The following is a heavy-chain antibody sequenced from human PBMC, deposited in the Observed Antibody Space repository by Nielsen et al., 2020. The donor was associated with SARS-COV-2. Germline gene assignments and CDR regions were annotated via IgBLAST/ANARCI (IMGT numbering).Heavy chain of an antibody. CDR1: GFTFDYYA. Sequence: SLKISCAASGFTFDYYAMHWVRQAPGKGLEWVSGISWNSGSIGYADSVKGRFTISRDNAKNSLYLQMNSLRAEDTAVYYCAKGAAAGDLFDIWGQGTMVTVSS. CDR2: ISWNSGSI. V-gene: IGHV3-9*01. D-gene: IGHD6-13*01. CDR3: AKGAAAGDLFDI. J-gene: IGHJ3*02.